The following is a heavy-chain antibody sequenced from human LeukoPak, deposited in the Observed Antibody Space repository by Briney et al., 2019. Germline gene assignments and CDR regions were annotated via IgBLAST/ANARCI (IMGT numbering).Heavy chain of an antibody. D-gene: IGHD2-15*01. CDR3: ARIRMSGGSWGVADY. CDR2: TNAGNGNT. CDR1: GYTFTSYA. J-gene: IGHJ4*02. Sequence: GASVKVSCKASGYTFTSYAMHWVRQAPGQRLEWMGWTNAGNGNTKYSQKFQGRVTITADKSTSTAYMELSSLRSEDTAVYYCARIRMSGGSWGVADYWGQGTLVTVSS. V-gene: IGHV1-3*01.